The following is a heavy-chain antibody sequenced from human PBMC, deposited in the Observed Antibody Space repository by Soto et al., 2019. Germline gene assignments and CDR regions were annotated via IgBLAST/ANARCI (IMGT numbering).Heavy chain of an antibody. J-gene: IGHJ4*02. D-gene: IGHD3-10*01. CDR3: AKASGWFGEFDY. V-gene: IGHV4-59*01. CDR1: GGSISSYY. CDR2: IYYSGST. Sequence: SETLSLTCTVSGGSISSYYWSWIRQPPGKGLEWIGYIYYSGSTNYNPSLKSRVTISVDTSKNQFSLKLSSVTAADTAVYYCAKASGWFGEFDYWGQGTLVTVSS.